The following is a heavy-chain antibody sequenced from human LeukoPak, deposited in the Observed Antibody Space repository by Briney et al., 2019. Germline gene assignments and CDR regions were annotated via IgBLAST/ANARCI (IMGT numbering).Heavy chain of an antibody. J-gene: IGHJ4*02. CDR1: GYSISSGYY. CDR2: IYHSGST. Sequence: SETLSLTCTVSGYSISSGYYWGWIRHPPGKVLEWIGSIYHSGSTYYNPSLKSRVTISVDTSKNQFSLKLSSVTAADTAVYYCARDGPDIVVVPAAILPLDYWGQGTLVTVSS. V-gene: IGHV4-38-2*02. CDR3: ARDGPDIVVVPAAILPLDY. D-gene: IGHD2-2*02.